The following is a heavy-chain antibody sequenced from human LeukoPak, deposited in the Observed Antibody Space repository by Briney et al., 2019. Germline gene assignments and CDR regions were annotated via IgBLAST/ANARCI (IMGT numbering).Heavy chain of an antibody. V-gene: IGHV3-23*01. J-gene: IGHJ4*02. CDR1: GFTFSGYA. Sequence: GGSLRLSCAASGFTFSGYAMSWVRQAPGKGPEWVSSIIGSGSTTNYADSVRGRFTISRDNSKNTLYLQMNSLRAEDTAVYYCAKDTPCSGGSCYPHYWGQGTLVTVSS. D-gene: IGHD2-15*01. CDR3: AKDTPCSGGSCYPHY. CDR2: IIGSGSTT.